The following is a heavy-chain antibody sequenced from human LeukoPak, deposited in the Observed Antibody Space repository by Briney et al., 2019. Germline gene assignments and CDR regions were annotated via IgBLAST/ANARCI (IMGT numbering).Heavy chain of an antibody. CDR1: GFTFTAYA. D-gene: IGHD1-1*01. J-gene: IGHJ4*02. CDR3: ARGQLFDY. V-gene: IGHV3-48*01. CDR2: ISSSSSTI. Sequence: GGSLRLSCAGSGFTFTAYAMSWVRQAPGKGLEWVSYISSSSSTIYYADSVKGRFTISRDNAKNSLYLQMNSLRAEDTAVYYCARGQLFDYWGQGTLVTVSS.